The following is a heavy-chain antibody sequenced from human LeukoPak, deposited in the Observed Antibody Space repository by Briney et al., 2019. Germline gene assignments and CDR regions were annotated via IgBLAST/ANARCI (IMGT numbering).Heavy chain of an antibody. CDR3: ARSQGLYGAADY. CDR1: GYTFSDYW. CDR2: VYPGDSDT. J-gene: IGHJ4*02. V-gene: IGHV5-51*01. D-gene: IGHD2-2*02. Sequence: GESLKISCKASGYTFSDYWIGWVRQMPGQGLEWKGIVYPGDSDTRYSPSFQGHVTISADKSINTAYLQWSGLQASDNAIYFCARSQGLYGAADYWGQGTLV.